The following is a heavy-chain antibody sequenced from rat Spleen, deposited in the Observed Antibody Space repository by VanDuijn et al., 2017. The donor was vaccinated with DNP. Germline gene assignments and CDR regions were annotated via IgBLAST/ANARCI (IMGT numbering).Heavy chain of an antibody. V-gene: IGHV2-6*01. J-gene: IGHJ2*01. CDR3: TREEPRVLSFFSSLFDY. D-gene: IGHD1-2*01. CDR1: GFSLTSYT. CDR2: ISSGGSS. Sequence: QVQLKESGPGLVQPSQTLSLTCTVSGFSLTSYTVHWVRQPPGKGLEWIAAISSGGSSYFNSALKSRLSISRDTSKSQVFLKMSSLRTEDTAIYFCTREEPRVLSFFSSLFDYWGQGVMVTVSS.